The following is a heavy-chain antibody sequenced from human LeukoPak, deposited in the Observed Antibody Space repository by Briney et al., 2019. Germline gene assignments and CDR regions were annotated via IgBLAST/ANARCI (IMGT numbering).Heavy chain of an antibody. V-gene: IGHV4-59*01. Sequence: SETLSLTCTVSGGSISSYYWSWIRQPPGKGLEWIGYIYYSGSTNYNPSLKSRVTISVDTSKNQFSLKLNSVTAADTAVYYCAKGPYLTFDYWGQGTLVTVSS. J-gene: IGHJ4*02. D-gene: IGHD4/OR15-4a*01. CDR2: IYYSGST. CDR3: AKGPYLTFDY. CDR1: GGSISSYY.